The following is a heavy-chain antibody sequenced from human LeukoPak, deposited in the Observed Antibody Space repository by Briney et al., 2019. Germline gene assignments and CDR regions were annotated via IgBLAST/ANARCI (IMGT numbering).Heavy chain of an antibody. V-gene: IGHV3-30*01. J-gene: IGHJ5*02. D-gene: IGHD4-17*01. CDR3: ARGPDDYEGNWFDP. CDR2: ISYDGSNK. Sequence: GRSLRLPCAASGFTFSSYAMHWVRQAPGKGLEWVAVISYDGSNKYYADSVKGRFTISRDNSKNTLYLQMNSLRAEDTAVYYCARGPDDYEGNWFDPWGQGTLVTVSS. CDR1: GFTFSSYA.